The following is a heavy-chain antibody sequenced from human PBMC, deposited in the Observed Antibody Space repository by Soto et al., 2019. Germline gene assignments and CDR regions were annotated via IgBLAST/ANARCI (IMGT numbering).Heavy chain of an antibody. D-gene: IGHD3-3*01. Sequence: ASVKVSCKTAGYSFTSYAMHWVRQAPGQRLEWMGWISGGNGNTKYSQRFQGRVTISRDTSASTAYMELSSLRSEDTAVYFCARERGGITIFGVTLGVDVWGPGTTVTVSS. CDR2: ISGGNGNT. CDR1: GYSFTSYA. J-gene: IGHJ6*02. V-gene: IGHV1-3*01. CDR3: ARERGGITIFGVTLGVDV.